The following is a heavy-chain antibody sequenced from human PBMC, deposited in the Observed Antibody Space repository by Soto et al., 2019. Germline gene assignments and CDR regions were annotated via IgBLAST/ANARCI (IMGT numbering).Heavy chain of an antibody. CDR3: ARVANRYYDL. CDR2: IKQDGSAK. Sequence: EVQLVESGGGLVQPGGSLRLSCAASEFTSSNYWMTWVRQAPGKGLEWVANIKQDGSAKSYVDSVKGRFSISRDNAKNSLYLQMNSLRVEDTAVYFCARVANRYYDLWGRGTLVTVSS. CDR1: EFTSSNYW. J-gene: IGHJ2*01. V-gene: IGHV3-7*01.